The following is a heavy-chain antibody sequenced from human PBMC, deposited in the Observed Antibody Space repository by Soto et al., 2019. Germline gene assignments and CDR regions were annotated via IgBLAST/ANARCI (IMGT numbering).Heavy chain of an antibody. V-gene: IGHV4-4*02. J-gene: IGHJ6*03. D-gene: IGHD2-8*01. CDR2: IYHSGST. Sequence: TLSLTCAVSSGSISSSNWWSWVRQPPGKGLEWIGEIYHSGSTNYNPSLKSRVTISVDKSKNQFSLKLSSVTAADTAVYYCARSNGVADLDYYYMDVWGKGTTVTVSS. CDR3: ARSNGVADLDYYYMDV. CDR1: SGSISSSNW.